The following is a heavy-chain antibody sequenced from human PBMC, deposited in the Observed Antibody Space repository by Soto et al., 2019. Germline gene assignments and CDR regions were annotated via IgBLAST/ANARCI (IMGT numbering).Heavy chain of an antibody. V-gene: IGHV3-30*18. D-gene: IGHD3-16*02. J-gene: IGHJ4*02. Sequence: QVQVVESGGGVVQPGRSLRLSCAASGFSFGSYAMHWVRQAPGKGLEWVAFISYDGSNKYYADSVKGRFTISRDKSKNALYLQMNSLRTEDTAVYYCAEGKARDYLWGNYRPLDYWGLGTLVTVSS. CDR2: ISYDGSNK. CDR3: AEGKARDYLWGNYRPLDY. CDR1: GFSFGSYA.